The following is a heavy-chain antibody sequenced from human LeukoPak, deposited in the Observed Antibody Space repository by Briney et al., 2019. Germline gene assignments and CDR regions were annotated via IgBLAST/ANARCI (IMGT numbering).Heavy chain of an antibody. Sequence: ASVKVSCKASGYTFTSYGISWVRQAPGQGLEWMGWISAYNGNTNYAQKLQGRVTMTTDTSTSTAYMELRSLRSDDTAVYYCARGISSSWPDGPNNWFDPWGQGTLVTVSP. CDR2: ISAYNGNT. CDR1: GYTFTSYG. J-gene: IGHJ5*02. V-gene: IGHV1-18*01. D-gene: IGHD6-13*01. CDR3: ARGISSSWPDGPNNWFDP.